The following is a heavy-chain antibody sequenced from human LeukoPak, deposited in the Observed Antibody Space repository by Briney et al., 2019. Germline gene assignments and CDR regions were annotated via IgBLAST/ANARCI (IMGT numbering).Heavy chain of an antibody. Sequence: PGGSLRLSCAASGFTFSDYYMSWIRQAPGKGLEWVSYISSSGSTIYYADSVKGRFTISRDNAKNSLYLQMNSLRAEDTAVYYCAKDGQWLEYNWFDPWGQGTLVTVSS. CDR1: GFTFSDYY. J-gene: IGHJ5*02. V-gene: IGHV3-11*01. CDR2: ISSSGSTI. CDR3: AKDGQWLEYNWFDP. D-gene: IGHD6-19*01.